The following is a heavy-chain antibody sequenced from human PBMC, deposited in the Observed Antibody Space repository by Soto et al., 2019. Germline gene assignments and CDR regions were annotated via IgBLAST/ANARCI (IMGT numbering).Heavy chain of an antibody. Sequence: QVQLVESGGGVVQPGRSLRLSCAASGFTFSSYAMHWVRQAPGKGLEWVAIVSYDGNIKYYADSVKGRFTISRDNSKNTVYLQMNSLKTEDTAVYYGAKDRTGESYEGLDFWGQGTLVTVSS. CDR3: AKDRTGESYEGLDF. CDR2: VSYDGNIK. CDR1: GFTFSSYA. J-gene: IGHJ4*02. D-gene: IGHD1-26*01. V-gene: IGHV3-30*18.